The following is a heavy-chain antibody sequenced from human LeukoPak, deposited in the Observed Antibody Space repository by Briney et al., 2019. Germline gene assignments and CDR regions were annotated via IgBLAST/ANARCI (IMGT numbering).Heavy chain of an antibody. CDR2: ISTSSSHI. D-gene: IGHD3-10*01. Sequence: GRRVLGKGMEWVSFISTSSSHIYYGDSVKGRFTISRDNARNSVSLQMNSLRAEDTAVYYCARQVSGYGSGSFYFDYWGQGMLVTVSS. V-gene: IGHV3-21*01. CDR3: ARQVSGYGSGSFYFDY. J-gene: IGHJ4*02.